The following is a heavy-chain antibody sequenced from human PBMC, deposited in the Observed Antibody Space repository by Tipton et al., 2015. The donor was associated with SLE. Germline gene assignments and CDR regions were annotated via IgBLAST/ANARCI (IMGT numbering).Heavy chain of an antibody. CDR2: IVPFFGTA. V-gene: IGHV1-69*05. J-gene: IGHJ4*01. D-gene: IGHD4/OR15-4a*01. CDR3: ATGGYGSNSLLDD. CDR1: GYTFTSYG. Sequence: QLVQSGGEVKKPGASVKVSCKASGYTFTSYGINWVRQAPGQGLEWMGGIVPFFGTANYAQSFQGRVTLITDESTSTVYMELRSLRSEDTALYYCATGGYGSNSLLDDLGQGILVTVSS.